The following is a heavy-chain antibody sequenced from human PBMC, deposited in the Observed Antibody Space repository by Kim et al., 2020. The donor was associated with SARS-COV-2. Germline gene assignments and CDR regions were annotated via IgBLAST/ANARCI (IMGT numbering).Heavy chain of an antibody. CDR3: VSPGDDQLLDGMDV. V-gene: IGHV4-59*08. J-gene: IGHJ6*01. Sequence: SETLSLTCTVSGSSITEYYWTWIRQPPGKGLEWIGFIYHSGNTNSNPSLKTRVTMAVDTSKSQFSLRLTSVTAADTAVYYCVSPGDDQLLDGMDVCGQGT. CDR2: IYHSGNT. CDR1: GSSITEYY. D-gene: IGHD2-2*01.